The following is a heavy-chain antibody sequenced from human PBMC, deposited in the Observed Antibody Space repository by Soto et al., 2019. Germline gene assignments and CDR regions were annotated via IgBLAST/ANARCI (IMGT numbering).Heavy chain of an antibody. CDR1: GQSFSGHS. D-gene: IGHD1-1*01. CDR3: ARGSGIVALPGELEDVKYDY. CDR2: INESGST. J-gene: IGHJ4*02. V-gene: IGHV4-34*01. Sequence: QVQLQQWGAGLVKPSETLSLSCAVYGQSFSGHSWAWIRQPPGKGLEWIGEINESGSTYYNPSLKSRATISTDTSKIQFSLKLSSVSAADTAAYFCARGSGIVALPGELEDVKYDYWGQGTLVNVSS.